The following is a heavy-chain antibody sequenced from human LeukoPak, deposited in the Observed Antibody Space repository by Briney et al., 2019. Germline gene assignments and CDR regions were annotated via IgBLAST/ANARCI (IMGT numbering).Heavy chain of an antibody. CDR1: GGSFSGFY. Sequence: SETLSLTCAVYGGSFSGFYWSWIRQAPGKGLEWIGEINHSGDTNNNPSLKSRVSISVDTSKNQFSLKLSSVTAADTAVYYCARRTMVRGVRYWGQGTLVTVSS. D-gene: IGHD3-10*01. CDR3: ARRTMVRGVRY. CDR2: INHSGDT. J-gene: IGHJ4*02. V-gene: IGHV4-34*01.